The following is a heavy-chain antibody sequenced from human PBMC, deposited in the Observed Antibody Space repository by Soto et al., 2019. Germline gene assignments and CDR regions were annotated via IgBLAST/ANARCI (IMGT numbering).Heavy chain of an antibody. J-gene: IGHJ4*01. Sequence: EVQLLESGGGFEQPGGSLRLSCAASGFTFNTHAMSWVRQAPGKGLEWVSVINGGGTHTWYADSVKGRFTISRDNSKNTLYLQMNSLRVEDTAIYYCARDELALVAGSSDWFEFSDYWGQGTLLTVSS. CDR2: INGGGTHT. CDR3: ARDELALVAGSSDWFEFSDY. V-gene: IGHV3-23*03. CDR1: GFTFNTHA. D-gene: IGHD3-9*01.